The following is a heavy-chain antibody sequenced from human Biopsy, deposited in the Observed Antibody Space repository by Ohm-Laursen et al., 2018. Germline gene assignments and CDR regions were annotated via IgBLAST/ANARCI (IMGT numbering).Heavy chain of an antibody. Sequence: SLRLSCTASGFTFSSYCMNWVRQVPGKGLVWVATTNKDGSTLQYVDSVRGRFTISRDNAKNTLHLQMNSLRADDTAIYYCAKDLRNYGMDVWGQGTTVTVSS. J-gene: IGHJ6*02. CDR3: AKDLRNYGMDV. CDR2: TNKDGSTL. V-gene: IGHV3-74*03. CDR1: GFTFSSYC.